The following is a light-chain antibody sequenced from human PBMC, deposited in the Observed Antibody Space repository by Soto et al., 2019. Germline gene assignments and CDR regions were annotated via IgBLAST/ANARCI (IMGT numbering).Light chain of an antibody. Sequence: EIVLTQSPATLSLSPGEIATLSCSASQSVSTYLAWYQQKPGQAPRLLIFDASNRATDIPARFSGSGSGTEFTLTISSLQSEDFAVYYCQQYNNWPPWKFGQGTKVDIK. CDR3: QQYNNWPPWK. J-gene: IGKJ1*01. CDR1: QSVSTY. CDR2: DAS. V-gene: IGKV3-11*01.